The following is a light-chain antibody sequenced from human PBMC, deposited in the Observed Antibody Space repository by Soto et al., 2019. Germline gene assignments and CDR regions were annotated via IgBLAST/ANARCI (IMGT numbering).Light chain of an antibody. J-gene: IGKJ1*01. CDR2: AAS. CDR1: QGIRSF. Sequence: DIQLTHSPSFLSASVGDRVTITCRASQGIRSFLAWYQQKPGKAPKLLIYAASTLQSGVPSRFRGSGSGTEFALTISSLQPEDFATYYCQQLNSYPRTFGQGTKVEIK. V-gene: IGKV1-9*01. CDR3: QQLNSYPRT.